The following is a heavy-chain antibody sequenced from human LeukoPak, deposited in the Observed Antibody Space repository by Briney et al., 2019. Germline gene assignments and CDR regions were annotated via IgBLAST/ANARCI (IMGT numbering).Heavy chain of an antibody. CDR1: GFTFSSYG. CDR2: ISGSGGST. V-gene: IGHV3-23*01. J-gene: IGHJ4*02. Sequence: PGGSLRLSCAASGFTFSSYGMSWVRQAPGKGLEWVSAISGSGGSTYYADSVKGRFTISRDNSKNTLYLQMNSLRAEDTAVYYCAKEPRRSGSYPTHFDYWGQGTLVTVSS. CDR3: AKEPRRSGSYPTHFDY. D-gene: IGHD1-26*01.